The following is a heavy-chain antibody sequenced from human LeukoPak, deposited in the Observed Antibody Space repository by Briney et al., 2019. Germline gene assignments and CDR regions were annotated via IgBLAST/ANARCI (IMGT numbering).Heavy chain of an antibody. V-gene: IGHV3-21*01. CDR3: ARERTAMVTDQFDY. J-gene: IGHJ4*02. CDR1: GFTFSTYT. Sequence: GGSLRLSCAASGFTFSTYTMNWVRQAPGKGLEWVSSISSSSTYIYYADSVKGRFTISRDDAKRSLYLHMNSLRAEDTAVYYCARERTAMVTDQFDYWGQGTLVTVSS. CDR2: ISSSSTYI. D-gene: IGHD5-18*01.